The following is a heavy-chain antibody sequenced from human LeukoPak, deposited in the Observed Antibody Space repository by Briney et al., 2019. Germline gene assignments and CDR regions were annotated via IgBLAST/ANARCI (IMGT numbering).Heavy chain of an antibody. CDR2: INPNSGGT. CDR1: GYTFTGYY. Sequence: ASVKVSCKSSGYTFTGYYMHWVRQAPGQGLEWMGWINPNSGGTNYAQKFQGRVTMTRDTSISTAYMELSRLRSDDTAVYYCARDLSSSSWYRLPLDYWGQGTLVTVSS. D-gene: IGHD6-13*01. CDR3: ARDLSSSSWYRLPLDY. V-gene: IGHV1-2*02. J-gene: IGHJ4*02.